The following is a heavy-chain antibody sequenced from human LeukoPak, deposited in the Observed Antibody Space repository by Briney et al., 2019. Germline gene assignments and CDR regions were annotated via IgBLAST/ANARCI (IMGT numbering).Heavy chain of an antibody. D-gene: IGHD2-15*01. CDR3: AKDPPLGDVVVAATIDY. CDR2: ISGSGGST. V-gene: IGHV3-23*01. CDR1: GFTFSSYA. J-gene: IGHJ4*02. Sequence: QPGGSLRLSCAASGFTFSSYAMSWVRQAPGKGLEWVSAISGSGGSTYYADSVKGRFTISRDNSKNTLYLQMNSLRAEDTAVYYCAKDPPLGDVVVAATIDYWGQGTLVTVSS.